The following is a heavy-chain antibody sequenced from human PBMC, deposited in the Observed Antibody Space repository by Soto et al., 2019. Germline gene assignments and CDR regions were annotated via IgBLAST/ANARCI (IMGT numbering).Heavy chain of an antibody. CDR3: ARVYNYGSGSHLVPGSCYFDF. D-gene: IGHD3-10*01. CDR2: INPYSGHA. Sequence: GASVKVSYKASGYTFASYGIGWVRQAPGQGLEWVGWINPYSGHAQNAQKFQGRVSVTTDTSTSTAYLEGGSLTSDDTAVYYCARVYNYGSGSHLVPGSCYFDFWGQGTLVTVSS. CDR1: GYTFASYG. V-gene: IGHV1-18*01. J-gene: IGHJ4*02.